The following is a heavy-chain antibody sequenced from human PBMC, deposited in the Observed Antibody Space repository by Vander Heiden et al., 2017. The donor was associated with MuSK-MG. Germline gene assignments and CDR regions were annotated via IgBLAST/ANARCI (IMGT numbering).Heavy chain of an antibody. Sequence: QVQLQQWGAGLLKPSETLSLTCAVYGGSFSGYYWSWIRQPPGKGLEWIGEINHSGSTNYNTSLKRRGTISVDTSKNQFSRKLSSVTAAETAVYYCARAWPNMGRGVKMDAFDIWGQGTMVTVYS. CDR2: INHSGST. V-gene: IGHV4-34*01. D-gene: IGHD3-10*01. CDR1: GGSFSGYY. CDR3: ARAWPNMGRGVKMDAFDI. J-gene: IGHJ3*02.